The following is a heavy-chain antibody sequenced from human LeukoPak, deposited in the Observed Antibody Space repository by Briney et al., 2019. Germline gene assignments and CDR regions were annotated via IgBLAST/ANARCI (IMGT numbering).Heavy chain of an antibody. CDR1: GFTFSSYA. D-gene: IGHD6-6*01. J-gene: IGHJ4*02. Sequence: GGSLRLSCAASGFTFSSYAMSWVRQAPGKGLEWVSAISGSGGSTYYADSVKGGFTISRDNSKNTLYLQMNSLRAEDTAIYYCAKVTEVSIAAPDYWGQGTLVTVSS. V-gene: IGHV3-23*01. CDR3: AKVTEVSIAAPDY. CDR2: ISGSGGST.